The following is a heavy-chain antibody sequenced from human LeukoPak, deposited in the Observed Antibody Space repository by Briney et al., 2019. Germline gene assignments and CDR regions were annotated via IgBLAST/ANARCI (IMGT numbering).Heavy chain of an antibody. CDR2: ISAYNGNT. CDR1: GYTFTSYG. V-gene: IGHV1-18*01. Sequence: ASVTVSCKASGYTFTSYGISWVRQAPGQGLEWMGWISAYNGNTNYAQKLQGRVTMTTDTSTSTAYMELRSLRSDDTAVYYCARDLRWGYDSSGYYRVWGQGTLVTVSS. D-gene: IGHD3-22*01. CDR3: ARDLRWGYDSSGYYRV. J-gene: IGHJ4*02.